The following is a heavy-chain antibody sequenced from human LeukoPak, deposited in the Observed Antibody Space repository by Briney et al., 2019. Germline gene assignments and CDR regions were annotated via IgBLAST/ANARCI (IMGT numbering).Heavy chain of an antibody. CDR2: IYSGGST. Sequence: GGSLRLSCAASGFTVSSNYMSWVRQAPGKGLEWVSVIYSGGSTYYADSVKGRFTISRDNSKNTLYLQMNSPRAEDTAVYYCARDLRQAGWVFDYWGQGTLVTVSS. J-gene: IGHJ4*02. V-gene: IGHV3-53*01. D-gene: IGHD6-19*01. CDR1: GFTVSSNY. CDR3: ARDLRQAGWVFDY.